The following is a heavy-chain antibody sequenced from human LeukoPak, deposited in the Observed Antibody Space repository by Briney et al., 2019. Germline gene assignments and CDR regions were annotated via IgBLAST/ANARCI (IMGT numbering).Heavy chain of an antibody. J-gene: IGHJ5*02. CDR2: IWTDGGA. D-gene: IGHD6-13*01. Sequence: GGSLRLSCAASGFTVSNYYMSWVRQAPGRGLEWVSVIWTDGGAYYADSVRGRFTISRDDSKNTLFLQMDSLRAEDTAVYYCARDRAAADPWGQGTLVTVSS. V-gene: IGHV3-53*01. CDR3: ARDRAAADP. CDR1: GFTVSNYY.